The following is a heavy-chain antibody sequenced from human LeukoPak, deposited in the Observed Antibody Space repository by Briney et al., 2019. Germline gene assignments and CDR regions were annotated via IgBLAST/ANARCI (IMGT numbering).Heavy chain of an antibody. CDR2: IYHTGNT. V-gene: IGHV4-38-2*02. D-gene: IGHD4-17*01. CDR3: ARAAVTTSSLDS. J-gene: IGHJ4*02. Sequence: SETLSLTCTVSGYSISTGYYCVWIRQPPGNGLEWIGSIYHTGNTYHNASLKSRVSMSLDTSMNQFSLKVRSVTAADTAVYYCARAAVTTSSLDSWGQGTLVTVSS. CDR1: GYSISTGYY.